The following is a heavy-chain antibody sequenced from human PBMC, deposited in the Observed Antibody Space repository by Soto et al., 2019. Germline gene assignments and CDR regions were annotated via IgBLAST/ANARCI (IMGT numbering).Heavy chain of an antibody. V-gene: IGHV4-39*07. CDR1: GSSISSSGYY. CDR3: ARDFAYFDS. J-gene: IGHJ4*02. Sequence: PSETLSLTCIVSGSSISSSGYYWGWIRQPPGKGLEWIASMYYNVGTYYNPSLKSRVTISVDTSANQFSLKLDSVTAADTAVYFCARDFAYFDSWGQGTLVTVSS. CDR2: MYYNVGT. D-gene: IGHD3-3*01.